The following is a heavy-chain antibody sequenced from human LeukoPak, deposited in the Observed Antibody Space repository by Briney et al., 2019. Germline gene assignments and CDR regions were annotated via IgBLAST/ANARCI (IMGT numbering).Heavy chain of an antibody. CDR3: ARHGRPGYGGYENAVDI. CDR1: GGSISSGGYY. J-gene: IGHJ3*02. Sequence: PSQTLSLTCTVSGGSISSGGYYWSWIRQHPGQGLEWIGYIYYSGSTYYNPSLKSRAIMFVDTSKNQFSLKLSPVTAAATAVYYCARHGRPGYGGYENAVDIWGQGTMVTVSS. V-gene: IGHV4-31*03. D-gene: IGHD5-12*01. CDR2: IYYSGST.